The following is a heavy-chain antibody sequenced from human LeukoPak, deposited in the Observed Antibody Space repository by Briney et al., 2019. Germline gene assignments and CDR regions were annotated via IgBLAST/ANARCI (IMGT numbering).Heavy chain of an antibody. J-gene: IGHJ1*01. V-gene: IGHV4-39*01. CDR1: GGSISSSSYY. Sequence: SETLSLTCTVSGGSISSSSYYWGWIRQPPGKGLEWIGSIYYSGSTYYHPSLKSRVTISVDTSKNHFSLKLSSVTAADTAVYYCARHCSSASCYSQYFQHWGQGALVTVSS. D-gene: IGHD2-2*01. CDR2: IYYSGST. CDR3: ARHCSSASCYSQYFQH.